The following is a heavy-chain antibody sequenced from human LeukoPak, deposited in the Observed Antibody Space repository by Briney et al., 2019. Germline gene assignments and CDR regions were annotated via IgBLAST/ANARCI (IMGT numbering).Heavy chain of an antibody. CDR2: IYPGNSDT. D-gene: IGHD2/OR15-2a*01. Sequence: GESLKIACQGSGYSFVTYWIGWVRQMPGKGLEWMGIIYPGNSDTRYSPSFQGQVTISADTSISTAYLQWGSLKASDTAMYYCVRISVRGVEYWGQGTPVTVSS. CDR3: VRISVRGVEY. CDR1: GYSFVTYW. V-gene: IGHV5-51*01. J-gene: IGHJ4*02.